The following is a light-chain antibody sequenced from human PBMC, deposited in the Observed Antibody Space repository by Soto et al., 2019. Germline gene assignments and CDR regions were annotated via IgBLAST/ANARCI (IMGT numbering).Light chain of an antibody. J-gene: IGKJ4*01. CDR3: QQFNSYLLIT. V-gene: IGKV1-13*02. CDR2: DAS. CDR1: QGISSA. Sequence: AIQLTQSPSSLSASVGDRVTITCRASQGISSALAWYQQKPGQAPTLLIYDASSLETGVPSRFSGSGSGTDFTLTISTLQPEDFETYYCQQFNSYLLITFGEGTKVEIK.